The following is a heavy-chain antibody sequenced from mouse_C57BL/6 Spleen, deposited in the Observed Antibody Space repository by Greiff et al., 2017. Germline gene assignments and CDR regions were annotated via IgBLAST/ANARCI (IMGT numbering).Heavy chain of an antibody. D-gene: IGHD3-2*02. J-gene: IGHJ4*01. CDR3: ARGDDSSGYAMDY. Sequence: QVQLQESGAELVKPGASVKMSCKASGYTFTTYPIEWMKQNPGKSLEWIGNFHPYNDDTKYNEKFKGKATLTVEKSSSTVYLVLSRLTSDDSAVYYCARGDDSSGYAMDYWGQGTSVTVSS. CDR1: GYTFTTYP. CDR2: FHPYNDDT. V-gene: IGHV1-47*01.